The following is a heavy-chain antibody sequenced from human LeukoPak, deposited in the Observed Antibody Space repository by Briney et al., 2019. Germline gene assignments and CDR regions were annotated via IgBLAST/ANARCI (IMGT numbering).Heavy chain of an antibody. J-gene: IGHJ4*02. V-gene: IGHV1-2*06. CDR3: ARWGDIVVVTANDY. Sequence: ASVEVSCKASGYTFTGYYMHWVRQAPGQGLEWMGRINPNSGGTNYAQKFQGRVTMTRDTSISTAYMELSRLRSDDTAVYYCARWGDIVVVTANDYWGQGTLVTVSS. CDR2: INPNSGGT. D-gene: IGHD2-21*02. CDR1: GYTFTGYY.